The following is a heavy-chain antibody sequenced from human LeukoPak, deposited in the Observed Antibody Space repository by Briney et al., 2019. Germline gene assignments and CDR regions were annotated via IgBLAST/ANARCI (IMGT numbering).Heavy chain of an antibody. CDR1: GFTFSSYA. J-gene: IGHJ6*02. D-gene: IGHD3-22*01. CDR3: ARPYYYDSSGYYLGPRYYYYYYGMDV. CDR2: ISYDGSNK. V-gene: IGHV3-30*04. Sequence: GGSLRLSCAASGFTFSSYAKHWVRQAPGKGLEWVAVISYDGSNKYYADSVKGRFTISRDNSKNTLYLQMNSLRAEDTAVYYCARPYYYDSSGYYLGPRYYYYYYGMDVWGQGTTVTVSS.